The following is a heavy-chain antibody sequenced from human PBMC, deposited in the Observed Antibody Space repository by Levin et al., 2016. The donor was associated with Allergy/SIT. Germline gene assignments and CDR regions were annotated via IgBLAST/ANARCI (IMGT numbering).Heavy chain of an antibody. J-gene: IGHJ1*01. CDR2: INPNSGGT. V-gene: IGHV1-2*02. Sequence: ASVKVSCKASGYTFTGYYMHWVRQAPGQGLEWMGWINPNSGGTNYAQKFQGRVTMTRDTSISTAYMELSRLRSDDTAVYYCAIEDMRGRIAAAVLHWGQGTLVTVSS. CDR3: AIEDMRGRIAAAVLH. D-gene: IGHD6-13*01. CDR1: GYTFTGYY.